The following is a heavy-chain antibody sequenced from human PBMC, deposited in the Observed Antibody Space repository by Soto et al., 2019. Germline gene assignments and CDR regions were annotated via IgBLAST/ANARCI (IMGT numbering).Heavy chain of an antibody. CDR2: INSNSGGT. CDR1: GYNFIGYF. CDR3: ARDTPPLLSQGFDH. Sequence: QVQLVQSGSEVKKPGASVKVSCKASGYNFIGYFIHWVRQAPGQGPEWMGWINSNSGGTMYAEKFQGRVTMTRDASIRVVYLELSGLTSADTAVYYCARDTPPLLSQGFDHWGQGALVTVSS. D-gene: IGHD2-15*01. J-gene: IGHJ4*02. V-gene: IGHV1-2*02.